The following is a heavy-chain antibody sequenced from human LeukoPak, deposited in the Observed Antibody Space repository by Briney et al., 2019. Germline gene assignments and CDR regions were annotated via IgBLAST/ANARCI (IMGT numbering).Heavy chain of an antibody. J-gene: IGHJ5*02. CDR2: ISGSGGST. CDR3: TKAPVGSCMGSFRYPLDL. V-gene: IGHV3-23*01. D-gene: IGHD1-26*01. CDR1: GFTFSSYA. Sequence: GGSLRLSCAASGFTFSSYAMSWVRQAPGKGLEWVSAISGSGGSTYYADSVKGRFTISRDNSRNTLYLQMNNLGVEDTAVYHCTKAPVGSCMGSFRYPLDLWGQGTLVTVSS.